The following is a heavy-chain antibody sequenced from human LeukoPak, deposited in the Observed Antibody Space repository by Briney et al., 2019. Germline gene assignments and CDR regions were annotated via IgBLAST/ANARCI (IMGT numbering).Heavy chain of an antibody. Sequence: GGSLRLSCAASGFTFSSYWMSWVRQAPGKGLEWVANIKQDGSEKYYADSVKGRFTISRDNSKNTLYLQMNSLRAEDTAVYYCARGPYYYDSSGYYVYWGQGTLVTVSS. CDR3: ARGPYYYDSSGYYVY. CDR1: GFTFSSYW. V-gene: IGHV3-7*01. J-gene: IGHJ4*02. D-gene: IGHD3-22*01. CDR2: IKQDGSEK.